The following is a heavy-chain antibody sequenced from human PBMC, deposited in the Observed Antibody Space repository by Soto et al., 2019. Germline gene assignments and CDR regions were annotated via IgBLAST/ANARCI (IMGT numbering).Heavy chain of an antibody. V-gene: IGHV4-59*01. Sequence: SETLSLTCSVSGGSISVSYWSWIRQSPGKGLEWLGYVYYTGSTNYRPSLRSRVSISVDTSKNESAMRLSSVAAADTAVYFCARSVAVSGAHIDYWGQGTQVTVSS. CDR2: VYYTGST. CDR1: GGSISVSY. CDR3: ARSVAVSGAHIDY. J-gene: IGHJ4*02. D-gene: IGHD6-19*01.